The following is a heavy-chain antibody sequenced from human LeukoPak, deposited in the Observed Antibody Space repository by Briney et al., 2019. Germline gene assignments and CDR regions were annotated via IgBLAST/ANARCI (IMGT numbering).Heavy chain of an antibody. Sequence: KASETLSLTCTVSGGSISSYYWSWIRQPPGKGLEWNGYINYSGSTKHNPSLKSRVTISVDTSKNQFSLKLSSVTAADTAVYFCARAPAGDYFDYWGQGTLVTVSS. V-gene: IGHV4-59*01. J-gene: IGHJ4*02. D-gene: IGHD2-2*01. CDR1: GGSISSYY. CDR2: INYSGST. CDR3: ARAPAGDYFDY.